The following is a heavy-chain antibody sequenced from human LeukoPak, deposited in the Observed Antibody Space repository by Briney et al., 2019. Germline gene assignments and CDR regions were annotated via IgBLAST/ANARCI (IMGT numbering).Heavy chain of an antibody. Sequence: SETLSLTCTVSGGSISSSSYDWGWIRQPSGKGLEWIGSIYYSGSTYYNPSLKSRVTISVDTSKNQFSLKLSSVTAADTAVYYCARRGSSWGNNWFDPWGQGTLVTVSS. CDR2: IYYSGST. CDR3: ARRGSSWGNNWFDP. D-gene: IGHD6-13*01. CDR1: GGSISSSSYD. V-gene: IGHV4-39*01. J-gene: IGHJ5*02.